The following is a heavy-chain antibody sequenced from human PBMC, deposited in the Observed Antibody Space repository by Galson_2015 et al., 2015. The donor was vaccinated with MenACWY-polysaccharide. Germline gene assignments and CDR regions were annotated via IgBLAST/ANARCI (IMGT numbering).Heavy chain of an antibody. J-gene: IGHJ3*01. Sequence: ETLSLTCPVPGGSLRAFYWSWIRQPPGKGLEWIGCMSDTGSTNSNPSLKSRVTISADTSTNQFSLKLTSVTAADTGLYYCTRSDMVAPLAFQLWGQGTMVTVSS. V-gene: IGHV4-59*01. CDR3: TRSDMVAPLAFQL. CDR1: GGSLRAFY. D-gene: IGHD5-12*01. CDR2: MSDTGST.